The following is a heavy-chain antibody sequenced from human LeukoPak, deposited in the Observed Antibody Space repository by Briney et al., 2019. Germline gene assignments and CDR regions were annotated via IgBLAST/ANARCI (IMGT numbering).Heavy chain of an antibody. Sequence: GASVKVSCKASGGTFSSYAISWVRQAPGQGLEWMGWIIPIFGTANYAQKFQGRVTITTNESTSTAYMELSSLRSEDTAVYYCARGNPMNMDLPSYYFDYWGQGTLVTVSS. D-gene: IGHD4/OR15-4a*01. CDR1: GGTFSSYA. CDR2: IIPIFGTA. CDR3: ARGNPMNMDLPSYYFDY. V-gene: IGHV1-69*05. J-gene: IGHJ4*02.